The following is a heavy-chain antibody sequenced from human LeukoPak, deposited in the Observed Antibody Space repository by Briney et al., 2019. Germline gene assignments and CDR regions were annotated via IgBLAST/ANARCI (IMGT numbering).Heavy chain of an antibody. CDR3: ARGGSFLGNYVY. D-gene: IGHD3-16*01. CDR2: IYYSGST. J-gene: IGHJ4*02. CDR1: GGSINSGGFY. Sequence: PSETLFLTCTVSGGSINSGGFYWSWIRQHPGKGLEWIGYIYYSGSTFYNPSLKSRVAISLDKSKNQFSPNLSSVTAADTAVYYCARGGSFLGNYVYWGQGTLVTVSS. V-gene: IGHV4-31*03.